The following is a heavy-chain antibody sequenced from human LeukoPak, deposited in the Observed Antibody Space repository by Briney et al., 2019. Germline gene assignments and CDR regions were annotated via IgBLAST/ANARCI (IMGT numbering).Heavy chain of an antibody. CDR3: TTDLFYYDSSGYYSLGMDV. D-gene: IGHD3-22*01. CDR1: GFTFSNAW. Sequence: GGSLRLSCAASGFTFSNAWMSWVRQAPGKGLEWVGRIKSKTDGGPTDYAASVKGRFTISRDDSRSTLYLQMNSLKTEDTAVYYCTTDLFYYDSSGYYSLGMDVWGEGTTVTVSS. J-gene: IGHJ6*01. CDR2: IKSKTDGGPT. V-gene: IGHV3-15*01.